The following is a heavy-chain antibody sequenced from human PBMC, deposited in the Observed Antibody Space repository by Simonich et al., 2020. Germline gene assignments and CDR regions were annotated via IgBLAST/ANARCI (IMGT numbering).Heavy chain of an antibody. CDR2: IWYDGSNK. D-gene: IGHD3-10*01. J-gene: IGHJ3*02. V-gene: IGHV3-30*18. CDR3: AKDLYYYGTSPWNAFDI. Sequence: QVQLVESGGVVVQPGRSLRLSCAASGFTFSSYGMHWVRQAPGKGLEWVAVIWYDGSNKYYADSVKGRFTISRDNSKNTLYLQMNSLRAEDTAMYYCAKDLYYYGTSPWNAFDIWGQGTMVTVSS. CDR1: GFTFSSYG.